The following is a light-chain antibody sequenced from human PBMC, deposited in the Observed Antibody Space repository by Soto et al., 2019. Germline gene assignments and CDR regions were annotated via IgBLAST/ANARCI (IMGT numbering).Light chain of an antibody. J-gene: IGLJ1*01. Sequence: QLVLTQPPSASGSPGQSVTISCTGTSSDVGGYNYVSWYQQHPGKAPKLMIYEVSKRPSGVPDRFSGSKSGNTASLTVSGLQAEDEADYYCSSYAGSNIWVFGTGTKVTVL. CDR1: SSDVGGYNY. CDR3: SSYAGSNIWV. V-gene: IGLV2-8*01. CDR2: EVS.